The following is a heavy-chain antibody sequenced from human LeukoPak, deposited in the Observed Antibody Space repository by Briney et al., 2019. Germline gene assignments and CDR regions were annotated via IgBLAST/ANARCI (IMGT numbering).Heavy chain of an antibody. CDR3: TTGTRIQLWLADC. CDR1: GFTFSSYG. J-gene: IGHJ4*02. D-gene: IGHD5-18*01. Sequence: PGGSLRLSCAASGFTFSSYGMHWVRQAPGKGLEWVGHIKTKTDGGTTDYAAPVKGRFTISRDDSKNTLYLQMNSLKTEDTAVYYCTTGTRIQLWLADCWGQGTLVTVSS. CDR2: IKTKTDGGTT. V-gene: IGHV3-15*01.